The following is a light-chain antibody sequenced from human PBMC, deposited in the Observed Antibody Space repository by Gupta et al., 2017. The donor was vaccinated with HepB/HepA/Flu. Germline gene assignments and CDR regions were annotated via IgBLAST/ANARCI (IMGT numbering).Light chain of an antibody. CDR1: SSDVGGYNY. J-gene: IGLJ1*01. CDR2: DGS. Sequence: QSALTQPASVSGSPGQSITISCTGTSSDVGGYNYVSWYQQHPAKALILMIDDGSNRPSGVAKCSAGSESATTAPPTSAGLEAEDDDYYYCSADTSSSVVFGTGTKRTVL. CDR3: SADTSSSVV. V-gene: IGLV2-14*01.